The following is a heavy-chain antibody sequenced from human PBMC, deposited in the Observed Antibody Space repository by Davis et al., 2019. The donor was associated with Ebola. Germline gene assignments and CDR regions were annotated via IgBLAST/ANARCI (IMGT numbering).Heavy chain of an antibody. D-gene: IGHD2-2*01. CDR1: GGSFSGYY. CDR3: ARGPSAVNFDY. V-gene: IGHV4-34*01. CDR2: IYYSGST. J-gene: IGHJ4*02. Sequence: SETLSLTCAVYGGSFSGYYWSWIRQPPGKGLEWIGYIYYSGSTNYNPSLKSRVTISVDTSKNQFSLKLSSVTAADTAVYYCARGPSAVNFDYWGQGTLVTVSS.